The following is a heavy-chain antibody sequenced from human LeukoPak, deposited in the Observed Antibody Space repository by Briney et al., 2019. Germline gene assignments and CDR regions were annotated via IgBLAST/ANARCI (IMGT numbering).Heavy chain of an antibody. CDR3: ARLLRGAVDY. J-gene: IGHJ4*02. CDR1: GGSITSYY. V-gene: IGHV4-59*01. CDR2: IYYTGST. Sequence: SETLPLSCTVSGGSITSYYWNWIRQPPGKALEWIGYIYYTGSTSYNPSLKSRVTMSVDTSKNQFSLKLSSVTAADTAVYYCARLLRGAVDYWGQGTLVTVSS. D-gene: IGHD2-15*01.